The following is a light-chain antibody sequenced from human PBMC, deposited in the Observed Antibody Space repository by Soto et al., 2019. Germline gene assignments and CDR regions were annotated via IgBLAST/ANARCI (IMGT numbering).Light chain of an antibody. CDR1: QGISKY. CDR3: QNYNSAPRT. CDR2: AAS. Sequence: DIQMTQSPSSLSASVGERVNITCRASQGISKYLAWYQQKPGKVPKLLIYAASTLQSGVPSRFSGSGSGTDFTLTISGLLPEDVATYYCQNYNSAPRTFGPGTKADLK. J-gene: IGKJ3*01. V-gene: IGKV1-27*01.